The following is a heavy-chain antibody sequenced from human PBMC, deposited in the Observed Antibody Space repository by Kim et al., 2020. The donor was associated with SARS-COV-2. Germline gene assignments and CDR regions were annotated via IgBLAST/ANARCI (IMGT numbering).Heavy chain of an antibody. Sequence: TNYTPSLTSRVTISVDNSKNQFSLKLSSVTAADTAVYYCARRWMAVFDIWGQGTMVTVSS. CDR3: ARRWMAVFDI. V-gene: IGHV4-4*02. CDR2: T. D-gene: IGHD6-19*01. J-gene: IGHJ3*02.